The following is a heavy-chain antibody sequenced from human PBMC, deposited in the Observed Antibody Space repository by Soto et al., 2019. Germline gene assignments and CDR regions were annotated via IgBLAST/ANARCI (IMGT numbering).Heavy chain of an antibody. CDR3: ARMGDVPYYYYSLDV. CDR2: ISGYNANT. J-gene: IGHJ6*02. Sequence: QVQLVQSGAEVKKPGASVKVSCKASGYSFTRYGISWVRQAPGQGLEWMGWISGYNANTNYPENLQGRVTMTTDTSTSTAYMEVRNLISDDTAVYYCARMGDVPYYYYSLDVWGQGTTVTVSS. D-gene: IGHD3-16*01. CDR1: GYSFTRYG. V-gene: IGHV1-18*01.